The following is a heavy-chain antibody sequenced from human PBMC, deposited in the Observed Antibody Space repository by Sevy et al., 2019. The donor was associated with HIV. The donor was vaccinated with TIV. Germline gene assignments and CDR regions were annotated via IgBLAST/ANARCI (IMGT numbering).Heavy chain of an antibody. J-gene: IGHJ6*02. CDR3: ATLDSWSENPFYGTDV. CDR1: GYTLTKLP. D-gene: IGHD3-3*01. CDR2: FDPEDGET. Sequence: ASVKVSCKVSGYTLTKLPMHWVRQAPGKGLEWMGGFDPEDGETIYAQRFQGRVTMTEDTSTDTAYMELSSLRSEDTAVYYCATLDSWSENPFYGTDVWGQGTTVTVSS. V-gene: IGHV1-24*01.